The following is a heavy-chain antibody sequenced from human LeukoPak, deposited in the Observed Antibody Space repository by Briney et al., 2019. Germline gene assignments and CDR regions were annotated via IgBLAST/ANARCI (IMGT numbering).Heavy chain of an antibody. Sequence: SETLSLTCTVSGGSISSSSYYWGWIRQPPGKGLEWIGSIYYSGSTYYNPSLKSRVTISVDTSKNQFSLKLSSVTAADTAVYYCASKLTAVAGYFDYWGQGTLVTVSS. CDR3: ASKLTAVAGYFDY. J-gene: IGHJ4*02. CDR2: IYYSGST. CDR1: GGSISSSSYY. V-gene: IGHV4-39*07. D-gene: IGHD6-19*01.